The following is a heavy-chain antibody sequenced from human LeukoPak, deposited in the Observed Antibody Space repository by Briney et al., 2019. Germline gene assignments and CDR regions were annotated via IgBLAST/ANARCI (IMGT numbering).Heavy chain of an antibody. J-gene: IGHJ3*02. CDR2: IYYSGST. CDR1: GGSISSSSYY. V-gene: IGHV4-39*01. CDR3: ARQHIVVVTAIPTFDI. Sequence: SETLSLTCTVSGGSISSSSYYWGWIRQPPGKGPEWIGSIYYSGSTYYNPSLKSRVTISVDTSKNQFSLKLSSVTAADTAVYYCARQHIVVVTAIPTFDIWGQGTMVTVSS. D-gene: IGHD2-21*02.